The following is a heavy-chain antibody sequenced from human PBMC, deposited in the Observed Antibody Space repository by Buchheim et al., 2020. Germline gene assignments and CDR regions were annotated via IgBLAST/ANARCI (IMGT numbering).Heavy chain of an antibody. CDR2: IESKPDGGTT. D-gene: IGHD6-19*01. Sequence: EVQLVESGGGLVKPGGSLRVSCAASGFTFSNAWMNWVRQAPGKGLEWVGRIESKPDGGTTDYAAPVKGRFTISRDDSKNTLYLQMNSLKTEDTAVYYCTKVRNSGWYWGQGTL. J-gene: IGHJ4*02. CDR1: GFTFSNAW. V-gene: IGHV3-15*07. CDR3: TKVRNSGWY.